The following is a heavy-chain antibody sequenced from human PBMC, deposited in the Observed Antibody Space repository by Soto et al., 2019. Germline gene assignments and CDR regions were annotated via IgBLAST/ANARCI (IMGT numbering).Heavy chain of an antibody. CDR2: ISAYNGNT. CDR1: GYTFTSYG. Sequence: GASVKVSCKASGYTFTSYGISWVRQAPGQGLEWMGWISAYNGNTNYAQKLQGRVTMTTDTSTSTAYMELRSLRSDDTAVYYCGRENYYDSSGYYYFDYWGQGTLVTVSS. V-gene: IGHV1-18*01. J-gene: IGHJ4*02. CDR3: GRENYYDSSGYYYFDY. D-gene: IGHD3-22*01.